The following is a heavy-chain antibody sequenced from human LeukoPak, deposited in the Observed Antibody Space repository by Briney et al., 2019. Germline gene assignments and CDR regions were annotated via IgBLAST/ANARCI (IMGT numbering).Heavy chain of an antibody. CDR1: GFTFSSHG. V-gene: IGHV3-33*01. Sequence: GGSLRLSCAASGFTFSSHGMHWVRQAPGKGLEWVSIIWYDGSDEYYADSVKGRFTISRDNSKDTLYLQMNSLRAEDAAVYYCARDGGYHSSGPFDYWGQGTLVTVSS. D-gene: IGHD3-22*01. J-gene: IGHJ4*02. CDR2: IWYDGSDE. CDR3: ARDGGYHSSGPFDY.